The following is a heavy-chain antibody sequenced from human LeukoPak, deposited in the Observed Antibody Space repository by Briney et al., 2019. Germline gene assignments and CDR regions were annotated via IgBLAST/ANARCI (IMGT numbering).Heavy chain of an antibody. D-gene: IGHD6-19*01. Sequence: GGSLRLSCAASGFTFSSYAMSWVRQAPGKGLEWVSTISDSGGNAPYADSVRGRFTISRDNSKNTLYLQMNSLRAEDTAIYYRAKPGSGWYAFDYWGQGTLVTVSS. CDR1: GFTFSSYA. CDR2: ISDSGGNA. CDR3: AKPGSGWYAFDY. V-gene: IGHV3-23*01. J-gene: IGHJ4*02.